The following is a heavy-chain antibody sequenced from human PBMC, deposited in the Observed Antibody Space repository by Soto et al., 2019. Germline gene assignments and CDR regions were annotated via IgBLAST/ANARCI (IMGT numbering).Heavy chain of an antibody. CDR2: INPNSGGT. Sequence: ASVKVSCKASGYTFTGYYMHWVRQAPGQGLEWMGWINPNSGGTNYAQKFQGWVTMTRDTSISTAYMELSRLRSDDTAVYYCARGGYCSGGSCYHDNNWFDPWGQGTLVTVS. J-gene: IGHJ5*02. CDR3: ARGGYCSGGSCYHDNNWFDP. V-gene: IGHV1-2*04. CDR1: GYTFTGYY. D-gene: IGHD2-15*01.